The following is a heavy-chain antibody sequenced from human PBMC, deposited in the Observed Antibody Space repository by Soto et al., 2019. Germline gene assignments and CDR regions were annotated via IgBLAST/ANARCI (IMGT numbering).Heavy chain of an antibody. Sequence: GGSLRLSCAASGFTFSNAWMSWVRQAPGKGLEWVGRIKSKTDGGTTDYAAPVKGRFTISRDDSKNTLYLQMNSLKTEDTAVYYCTTDLTYYYDSSGDCGDAFDIWGQGTMVTVSS. V-gene: IGHV3-15*01. CDR3: TTDLTYYYDSSGDCGDAFDI. CDR2: IKSKTDGGTT. J-gene: IGHJ3*02. D-gene: IGHD3-22*01. CDR1: GFTFSNAW.